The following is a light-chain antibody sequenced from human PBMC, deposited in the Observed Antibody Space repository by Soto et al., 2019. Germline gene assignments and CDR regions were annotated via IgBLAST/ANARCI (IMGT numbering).Light chain of an antibody. CDR1: QSISTY. Sequence: DIQMTQSPSSLSASIGDIVTITCRASQSISTYLNWYHQQPGKAPKLLIYAASSLRSGVPSRFSGSKSGTDFTLTISSLQPEDFATFYCQQTYSAPLTFVGGTTVEIK. V-gene: IGKV1-39*01. CDR2: AAS. J-gene: IGKJ4*01. CDR3: QQTYSAPLT.